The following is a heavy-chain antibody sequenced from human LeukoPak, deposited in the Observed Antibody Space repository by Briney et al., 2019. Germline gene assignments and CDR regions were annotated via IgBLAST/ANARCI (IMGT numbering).Heavy chain of an antibody. Sequence: SETLSLTCTVSGGSISSYYWSWIRQPAGKGLEWIGRIYTSGSTNYNPSLKSRVTISVDTSKNQFSLKLSSVTAADTAVYYCARGKYGSGSYYNAFKYYYFDYWGQGTLVTVSS. J-gene: IGHJ4*02. D-gene: IGHD3-10*01. CDR2: IYTSGST. V-gene: IGHV4-4*07. CDR3: ARGKYGSGSYYNAFKYYYFDY. CDR1: GGSISSYY.